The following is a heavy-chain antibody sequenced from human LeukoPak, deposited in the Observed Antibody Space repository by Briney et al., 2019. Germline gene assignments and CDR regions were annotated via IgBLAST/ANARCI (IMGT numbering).Heavy chain of an antibody. CDR3: ARVTGYVIEDNFDY. Sequence: PSQTLSLTCTVSGGSISSGSYYWSWIRQPPGKGLEWIGNIYHSGITYYNHFNSSLKSRVTISVDTSKNQFSLKLRSVTAADTAVYYCARVTGYVIEDNFDYWGQGTLVTVSS. D-gene: IGHD2-15*01. CDR2: IYHSGIT. V-gene: IGHV4-39*07. CDR1: GGSISSGSYY. J-gene: IGHJ4*02.